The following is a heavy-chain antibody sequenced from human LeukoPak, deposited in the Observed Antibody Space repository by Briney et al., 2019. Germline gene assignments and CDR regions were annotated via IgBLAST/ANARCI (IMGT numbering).Heavy chain of an antibody. D-gene: IGHD4-17*01. Sequence: SGGSLGLSCAASGFTFDTYSMNWVRQAPGKRLEWVSYISGDTSTKYYADSVKGRFTISRDVAKSSLYLQMNSLRAEDTAIYYCARTSTYGDYDYWGQGTLVTVSS. CDR1: GFTFDTYS. CDR3: ARTSTYGDYDY. J-gene: IGHJ4*02. CDR2: ISGDTSTK. V-gene: IGHV3-48*01.